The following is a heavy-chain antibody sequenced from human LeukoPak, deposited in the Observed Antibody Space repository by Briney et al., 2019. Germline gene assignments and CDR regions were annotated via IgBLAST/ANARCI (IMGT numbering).Heavy chain of an antibody. J-gene: IGHJ3*02. D-gene: IGHD6-13*01. CDR3: ARSRYSSSWRHAFDI. V-gene: IGHV4-4*07. CDR2: IYTSGST. CDR1: GGSISSYY. Sequence: PSETLSLTCTVSGGSISSYYWSWIRQPAGKGLEWIGRIYTSGSTNYNPSLKSRVTMSVDTSKNQFSLKLSSVTAADTAVYYCARSRYSSSWRHAFDIWGQGTMVTVSS.